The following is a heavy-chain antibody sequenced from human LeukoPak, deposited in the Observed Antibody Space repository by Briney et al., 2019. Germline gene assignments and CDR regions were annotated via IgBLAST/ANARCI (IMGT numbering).Heavy chain of an antibody. CDR3: ARGSSSYYYDSSGYYELDY. V-gene: IGHV1-69*05. J-gene: IGHJ4*02. CDR2: IIPIFGTA. CDR1: GGTFSSYA. D-gene: IGHD3-22*01. Sequence: SVEVSCKASGGTFSSYAISWVRQAPGQGLEWMGRIIPIFGTANYAQKFQGRVTITTDESTSTAYMELSSLRSEDTAVYYCARGSSSYYYDSSGYYELDYWGQGTLVTVSS.